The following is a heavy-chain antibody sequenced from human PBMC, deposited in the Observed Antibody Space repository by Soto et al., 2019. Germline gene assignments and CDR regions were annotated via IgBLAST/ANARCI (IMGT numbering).Heavy chain of an antibody. Sequence: GGSLRLSCAASGFTFSNAWINWVRQAPGKGLEWVGRIKSKTDGGTTDFAAPVKGRFAISRDDSKNMVYLQMNSLKTEDTAVYYCTTRLLRYPDYYYYMDVWGKGTTVTVSS. CDR1: GFTFSNAW. D-gene: IGHD3-22*01. V-gene: IGHV3-15*07. CDR2: IKSKTDGGTT. J-gene: IGHJ6*03. CDR3: TTRLLRYPDYYYYMDV.